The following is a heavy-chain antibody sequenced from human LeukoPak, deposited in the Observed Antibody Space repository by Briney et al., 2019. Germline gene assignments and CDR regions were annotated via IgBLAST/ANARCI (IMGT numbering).Heavy chain of an antibody. D-gene: IGHD3-3*01. V-gene: IGHV3-48*01. CDR2: ISSSSSTI. Sequence: PGGSLTLSCAASGFTFSSYSMNWVRQAPGKGLEWVSYISSSSSTIYYADSVKRRFTISRDNARNSPYLQMNSLRAEDTAVYYCAREVTIFGVVIVDYWGQGPRDTVSS. CDR3: AREVTIFGVVIVDY. CDR1: GFTFSSYS. J-gene: IGHJ4*02.